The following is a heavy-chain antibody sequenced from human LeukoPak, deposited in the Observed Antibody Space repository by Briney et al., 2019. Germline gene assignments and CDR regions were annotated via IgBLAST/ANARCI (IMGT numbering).Heavy chain of an antibody. CDR3: AIVATTTDFDY. D-gene: IGHD5-12*01. Sequence: GGCLRLSCTASGFIFNNYAMSWVRQAPGKGLEWVSSISTTGGNTYNADSVRGRFTTSRDNSKNTLFLQMNSLRAEDTALYYCAIVATTTDFDYWGQGTLVTVSS. V-gene: IGHV3-23*01. CDR1: GFIFNNYA. CDR2: ISTTGGNT. J-gene: IGHJ4*02.